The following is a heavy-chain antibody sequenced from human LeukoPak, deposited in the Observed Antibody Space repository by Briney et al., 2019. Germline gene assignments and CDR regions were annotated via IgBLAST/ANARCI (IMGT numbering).Heavy chain of an antibody. CDR3: ARGPRSYYYGSGSYYNRWYYFDY. V-gene: IGHV4-34*01. CDR2: INHSGST. J-gene: IGHJ4*02. Sequence: KASETLSLTCAVYGGSFSGYYWSWIRHPPGKGLEWIGEINHSGSTNYNPSLKSRVTISVDTSKNQFSLKLSSVTAADTAVYYCARGPRSYYYGSGSYYNRWYYFDYWGQGTLVTVSS. CDR1: GGSFSGYY. D-gene: IGHD3-10*01.